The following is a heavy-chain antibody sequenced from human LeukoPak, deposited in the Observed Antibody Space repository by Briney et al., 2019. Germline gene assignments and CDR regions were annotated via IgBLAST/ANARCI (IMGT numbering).Heavy chain of an antibody. CDR3: ARAFGGYSGYDRDAFDI. CDR1: GFTFSDDY. V-gene: IGHV3-11*01. D-gene: IGHD5-12*01. CDR2: ISSSGSTI. Sequence: GGSLRLSCAASGFTFSDDYMSWICQAPGKGLEWVSYISSSGSTIYYADSVKSRFTISRDNAKNPLYLQMNSLRAEDTAVYYCARAFGGYSGYDRDAFDIWGQGTMVTVSS. J-gene: IGHJ3*02.